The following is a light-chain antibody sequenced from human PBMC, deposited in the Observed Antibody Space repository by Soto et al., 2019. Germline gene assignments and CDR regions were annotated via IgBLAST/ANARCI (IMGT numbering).Light chain of an antibody. CDR1: QGLVFSDGNTY. Sequence: DVVMSQYPLSLPVTLGHPASISCSYSQGLVFSDGNTYLNWFHQRPGQSPRRLIYKVSYRDSGVPERFRGSGSGTAFTLKITRVEAEDVGVYYCMKGTHWPRKFGQGTKVDIK. CDR2: KVS. CDR3: MKGTHWPRK. J-gene: IGKJ1*01. V-gene: IGKV2-30*01.